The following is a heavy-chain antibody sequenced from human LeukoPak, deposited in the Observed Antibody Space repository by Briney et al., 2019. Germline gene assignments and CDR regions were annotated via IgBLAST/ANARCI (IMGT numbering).Heavy chain of an antibody. CDR2: TYPGDSDT. J-gene: IGHJ3*02. CDR3: ARLKSSVLSLFAFDI. Sequence: GESLKISCKGSGYSLTTNWIGWVRQMPGKGLEWTGITYPGDSDTRYSPSFQGQVTISADKSISTAYLQWSSLKASDTAMYYCARLKSSVLSLFAFDIWGQGTMVTVSS. D-gene: IGHD4/OR15-4a*01. V-gene: IGHV5-51*01. CDR1: GYSLTTNW.